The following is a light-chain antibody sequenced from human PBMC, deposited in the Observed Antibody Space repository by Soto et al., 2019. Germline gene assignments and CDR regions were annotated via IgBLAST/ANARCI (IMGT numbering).Light chain of an antibody. V-gene: IGLV2-11*01. Sequence: QSALTQPRSVSGSPGQSVTISCTGTSSDVGGYNYVSWYQQHPGKAPKLMIYDVSKRPPGVPDRFSRSKSGNTAALTISGLQAADEADSYSCSYAGSYTGVFGGGTKLTVL. J-gene: IGLJ2*01. CDR1: SSDVGGYNY. CDR2: DVS. CDR3: CSYAGSYTGV.